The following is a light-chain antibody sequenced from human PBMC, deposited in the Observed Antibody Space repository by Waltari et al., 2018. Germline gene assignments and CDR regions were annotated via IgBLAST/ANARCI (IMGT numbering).Light chain of an antibody. Sequence: EIVLTQSPVILSLSPGESATLASRASQSVPGSHLAWYQQKLGQAPRLIIHRASGRATGIPDRFSGSGSGTDFTLTISRLEPEDFAVYYCQQYGSAPDTFGGGTKVESK. V-gene: IGKV3-20*01. CDR1: QSVPGSH. CDR2: RAS. CDR3: QQYGSAPDT. J-gene: IGKJ4*01.